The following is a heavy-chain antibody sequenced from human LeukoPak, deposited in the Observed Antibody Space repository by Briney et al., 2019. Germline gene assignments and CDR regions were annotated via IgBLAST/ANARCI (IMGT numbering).Heavy chain of an antibody. V-gene: IGHV3-30*18. CDR1: GFTFSSYG. CDR2: ISYDGSNK. D-gene: IGHD3-16*02. J-gene: IGHJ4*02. CDR3: AKSVSFGGVIALFVY. Sequence: PGRSLRLSCAASGFTFSSYGMHWVRQAPGKGLEWVAVISYDGSNKYYADSVKGRFTISRDNSKNTLYLQMSSLRAEDTAVYYCAKSVSFGGVIALFVYWGQGALVTVSS.